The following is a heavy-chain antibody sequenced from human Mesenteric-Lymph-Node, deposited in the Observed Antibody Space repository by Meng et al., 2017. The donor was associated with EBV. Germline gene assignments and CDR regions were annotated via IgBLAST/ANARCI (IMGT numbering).Heavy chain of an antibody. D-gene: IGHD4-17*01. Sequence: VQLRESGQVRGKPSQTLSLTCTVSGGSVSSGNNYWIWTRQPPGKGLEWIGYIYHSGSTYSNPSLKSRVTISVDRSKNQFSLKLNSVSAADTAVYYCARASVYGDYDNWFDPWGQGTLVTVSS. CDR3: ARASVYGDYDNWFDP. CDR2: IYHSGST. J-gene: IGHJ5*02. CDR1: GGSVSSGNNY. V-gene: IGHV4-30-4*01.